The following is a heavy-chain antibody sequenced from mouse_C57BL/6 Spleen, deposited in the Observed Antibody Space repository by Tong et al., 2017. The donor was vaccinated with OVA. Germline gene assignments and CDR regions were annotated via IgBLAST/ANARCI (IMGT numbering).Heavy chain of an antibody. D-gene: IGHD2-3*01. CDR3: ARRDGHPGYFDY. CDR1: GFTFSDYG. V-gene: IGHV5-17*01. Sequence: EVQLQESGGGLVKPGGSLKLSCAASGFTFSDYGMHWVRQAPEKGLEWVAYISSGSSTIYYADTVKGRFTISRDNAKNTLFLQMTSLRSEDTAMYYCARRDGHPGYFDYWGQGTTLTVSS. CDR2: ISSGSSTI. J-gene: IGHJ2*01.